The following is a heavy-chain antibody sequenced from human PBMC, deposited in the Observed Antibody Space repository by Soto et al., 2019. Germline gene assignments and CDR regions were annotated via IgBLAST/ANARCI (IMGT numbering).Heavy chain of an antibody. J-gene: IGHJ6*02. CDR3: ARRRRRGLAAAGTYYYYYYGMDV. CDR1: GYSFTSYW. CDR2: IDPSDSYT. D-gene: IGHD6-13*01. V-gene: IGHV5-10-1*01. Sequence: PGESLKISCKGSGYSFTSYWISWVRQMPGKGLEWMGRIDPSDSYTNYSPSFQGHVTISADKSISTAYLQWSSLKASDTAMYYCARRRRRGLAAAGTYYYYYYGMDVWGQGTTVTVS.